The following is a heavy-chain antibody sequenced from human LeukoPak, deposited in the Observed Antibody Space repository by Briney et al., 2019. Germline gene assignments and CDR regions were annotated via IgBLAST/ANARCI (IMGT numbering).Heavy chain of an antibody. J-gene: IGHJ5*02. D-gene: IGHD1-26*01. CDR2: MGTAGDT. V-gene: IGHV3-13*01. Sequence: RGCLRLSCAASGFTFSTYDVHWVRQTIGRGLEWVSAMGTAGDTYYADSVKGRFTISRENAKNSFYLQMDSLRAVDTAVYYCAALGGSISWGQGALVTVSS. CDR1: GFTFSTYD. CDR3: AALGGSIS.